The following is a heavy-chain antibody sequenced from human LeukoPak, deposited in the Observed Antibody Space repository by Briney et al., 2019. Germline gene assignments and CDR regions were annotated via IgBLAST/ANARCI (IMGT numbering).Heavy chain of an antibody. Sequence: PGRSLRLSCAASGFTFSTYAMTWVRQAPGKGLEWVSVISGTGVTIYYADSVKGRFTISRDNSKNTVYLQMNSLRAEDTAIYYCAKYYGIGSRQIDYWGQGTLVTVSS. D-gene: IGHD3-9*01. V-gene: IGHV3-23*01. CDR1: GFTFSTYA. CDR2: ISGTGVTI. CDR3: AKYYGIGSRQIDY. J-gene: IGHJ4*02.